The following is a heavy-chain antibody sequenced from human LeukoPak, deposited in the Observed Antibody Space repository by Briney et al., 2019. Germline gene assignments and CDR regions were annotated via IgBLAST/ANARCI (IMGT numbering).Heavy chain of an antibody. J-gene: IGHJ5*02. CDR3: ARTAPKTNWFDP. Sequence: PGGSLRLSCAASGFTFSSYSMNWVRQAPGKGLEWVSSISSSSSYIYYADSVKGRFTISRDNAKNSLYLQMNSLRAEDTAVYYCARTAPKTNWFDPWGQGTLVTVSS. V-gene: IGHV3-21*01. D-gene: IGHD5-18*01. CDR1: GFTFSSYS. CDR2: ISSSSSYI.